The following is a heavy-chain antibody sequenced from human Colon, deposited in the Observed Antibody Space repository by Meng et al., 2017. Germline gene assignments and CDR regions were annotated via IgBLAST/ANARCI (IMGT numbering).Heavy chain of an antibody. Sequence: GGSLRLSCKGSGYSFRSYWIGWVRQKPGKGLEWMGIVYPEDPESTYSPSFHGHVTISADKSTRTASLQWSNLKASDTAVYYCARRGQRQLNDSASGTYFYEGPLEAFDIWGQGTLVTVSS. V-gene: IGHV5-51*01. CDR1: GYSFRSYW. CDR2: VYPEDPES. CDR3: ARRGQRQLNDSASGTYFYEGPLEAFDI. J-gene: IGHJ3*02. D-gene: IGHD3-10*01.